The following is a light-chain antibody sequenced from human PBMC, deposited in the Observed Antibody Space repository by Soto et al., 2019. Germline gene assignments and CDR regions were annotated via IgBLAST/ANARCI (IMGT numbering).Light chain of an antibody. Sequence: EIVLTQSPATLSVSPGERATLSCRASQSVSSYLAWYQQKPGQAPRLLIYDASNRATGIPTRFSGSGSGTDFTLTISSLEPEDFAIYYCQQRSHWRTFGQGTKVDIK. CDR3: QQRSHWRT. CDR2: DAS. J-gene: IGKJ1*01. V-gene: IGKV3-11*01. CDR1: QSVSSY.